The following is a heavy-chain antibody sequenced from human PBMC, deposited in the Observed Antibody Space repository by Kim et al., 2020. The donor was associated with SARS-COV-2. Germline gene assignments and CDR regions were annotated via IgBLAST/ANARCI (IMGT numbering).Heavy chain of an antibody. CDR1: GGSFSGYY. CDR3: ARFPIARQQLVLGYYGMDV. CDR2: INHSGST. D-gene: IGHD6-13*01. J-gene: IGHJ6*02. Sequence: SETLSLTCAVYGGSFSGYYWSWIRQPPGKGLEWIGEINHSGSTNYNPSLKSRVTISVDTSKNQFSLKLSSVTAADTAVYYCARFPIARQQLVLGYYGMDVWGQGTTVTVSS. V-gene: IGHV4-34*01.